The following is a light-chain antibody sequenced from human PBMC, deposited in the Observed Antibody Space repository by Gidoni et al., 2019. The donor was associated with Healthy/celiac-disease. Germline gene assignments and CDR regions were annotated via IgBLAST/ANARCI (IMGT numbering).Light chain of an antibody. Sequence: EIVLTQSPATLSLSPGERATLSCRASQSVSSYFAWYQQKPGQAPRLLIYDASNRATGIPARFSGSGSGTDFTLTISSLEPEDFAVYYCQQRSNWPSTFGPGTKVDIK. J-gene: IGKJ3*01. V-gene: IGKV3-11*01. CDR2: DAS. CDR3: QQRSNWPST. CDR1: QSVSSY.